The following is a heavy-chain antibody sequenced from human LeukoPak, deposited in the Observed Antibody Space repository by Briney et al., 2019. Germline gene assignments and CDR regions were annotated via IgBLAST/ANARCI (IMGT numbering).Heavy chain of an antibody. D-gene: IGHD2-15*01. J-gene: IGHJ6*02. Sequence: SETLSLTCAVYGASFTGYYWSWFRQPPGKGLEWIGEINHSGGTNYNPSLKSRVTISLDTSNNQFSLKLNSVTDADTAVYYCARLLPLQGGDVWGQGATVTVSS. CDR3: ARLLPLQGGDV. V-gene: IGHV4-34*01. CDR1: GASFTGYY. CDR2: INHSGGT.